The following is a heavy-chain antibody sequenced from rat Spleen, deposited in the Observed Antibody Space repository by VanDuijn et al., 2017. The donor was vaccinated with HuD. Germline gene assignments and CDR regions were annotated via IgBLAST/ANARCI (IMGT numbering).Heavy chain of an antibody. Sequence: EVQLVESGGGLVQPGRSMKLSCLVSGFTFSNYGMNWIRQAPGKGLEWVASISSSSSYIYYADTVKGRFTISRENAKTTLYLQMTSLRSEDTALYYCARLEGDYWGQGVMVTVSS. CDR2: ISSSSSYI. V-gene: IGHV5-34*01. D-gene: IGHD1-11*01. CDR1: GFTFSNYG. J-gene: IGHJ2*01. CDR3: ARLEGDY.